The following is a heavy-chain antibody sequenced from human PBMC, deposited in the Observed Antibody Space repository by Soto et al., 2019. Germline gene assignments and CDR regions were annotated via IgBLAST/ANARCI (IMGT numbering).Heavy chain of an antibody. V-gene: IGHV3-30*18. CDR2: ISSDGNNK. D-gene: IGHD1-26*01. J-gene: IGHJ4*02. CDR3: AKATVGASPFDY. Sequence: QVQLVEPGEGVVQPGRSLRLSCAASGITFSSYGMHWVRQAPGKGLEWVAVISSDGNNKYYADSVKGRFTISRDNSKNTLYLQMNSLRAEDTAVYYCAKATVGASPFDYWGQGTLVTVSS. CDR1: GITFSSYG.